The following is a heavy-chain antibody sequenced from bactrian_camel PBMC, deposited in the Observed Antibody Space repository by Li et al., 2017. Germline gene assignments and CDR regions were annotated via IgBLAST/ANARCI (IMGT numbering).Heavy chain of an antibody. J-gene: IGHJ4*01. V-gene: IGHV3S35*01. CDR2: IYTHGDTT. CDR1: GFTFRNFA. D-gene: IGHD1*01. Sequence: DVQLVESGGGLVQPGGSLRLSCVASGFTFRNFAMAWVRQAPGKGLEWVSLIYTHGDTTTYADSVKGRFTISRDNAKNTVYLQMNSLKPEDTAVYYCVRWLLLPSDGYNYWGQGTQVTVS. CDR3: VRWLLLPSDGYNY.